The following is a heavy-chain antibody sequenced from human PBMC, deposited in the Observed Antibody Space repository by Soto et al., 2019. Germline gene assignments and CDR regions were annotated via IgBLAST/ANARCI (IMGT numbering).Heavy chain of an antibody. Sequence: SETLSLTCTVSGGSISSGGYYWSWIRQHPGKGLEWIGYIYYSGSTYYNPSLKSRVTISVDTSKNQFSLRLSSVTAADTAVYYCAGNSFGELLAWFDPWGQGTLVTVSS. D-gene: IGHD3-10*01. CDR2: IYYSGST. CDR1: GGSISSGGYY. V-gene: IGHV4-31*03. J-gene: IGHJ5*02. CDR3: AGNSFGELLAWFDP.